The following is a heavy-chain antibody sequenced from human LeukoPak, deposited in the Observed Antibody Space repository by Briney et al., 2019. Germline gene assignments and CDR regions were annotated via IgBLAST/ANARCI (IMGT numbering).Heavy chain of an antibody. CDR3: ARESSGSYYKSNFDY. Sequence: SAKVSCKASGGTFSSYAISWVRQAPGQGLEWMGRIILIFGTANYAQKLQGRVTITADESTSTAYMELSSLRSEDTAVYYCARESSGSYYKSNFDYWGQGTLVTVSS. V-gene: IGHV1-69*01. J-gene: IGHJ4*02. D-gene: IGHD3-10*01. CDR1: GGTFSSYA. CDR2: IILIFGTA.